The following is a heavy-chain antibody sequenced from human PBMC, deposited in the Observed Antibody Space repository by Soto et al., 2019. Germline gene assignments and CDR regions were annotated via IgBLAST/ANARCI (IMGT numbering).Heavy chain of an antibody. Sequence: QVQLVESGGGVVQPGRSLRLSCAASGFTFSSYGMHWVRQAPGKGLEWVAVISYDGSNKYYADSVKGRFTISRDKSKNTLYLQLNSMRAEDTAVYYCARRSYSYGSVSYGFGVLDDWGQGTLVTVSS. V-gene: IGHV3-30*03. D-gene: IGHD3-10*01. J-gene: IGHJ4*02. CDR2: ISYDGSNK. CDR1: GFTFSSYG. CDR3: ARRSYSYGSVSYGFGVLDD.